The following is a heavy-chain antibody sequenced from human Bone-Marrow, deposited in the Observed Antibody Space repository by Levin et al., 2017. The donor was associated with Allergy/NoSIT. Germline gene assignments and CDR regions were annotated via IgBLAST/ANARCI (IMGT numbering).Heavy chain of an antibody. CDR2: FKSKTDGGTT. J-gene: IGHJ6*02. V-gene: IGHV3-15*01. Sequence: GESLKISCAASGFTFSNAWMSWVRQAPGKGLEWVGRFKSKTDGGTTDYAAPVEGRFSISRDDSRNMLFLQMNSLKTEDTAVYYCTTLARYPLYAMDVWGQGTTVTVSS. CDR1: GFTFSNAW. D-gene: IGHD3-9*01. CDR3: TTLARYPLYAMDV.